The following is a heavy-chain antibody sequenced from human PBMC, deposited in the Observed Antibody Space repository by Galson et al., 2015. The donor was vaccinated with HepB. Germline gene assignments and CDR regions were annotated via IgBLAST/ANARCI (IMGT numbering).Heavy chain of an antibody. D-gene: IGHD5-18*01. J-gene: IGHJ3*01. CDR2: IDGDDDK. CDR1: GFSLTTSDQR. V-gene: IGHV2-70*04. CDR3: ARTTVDTARLARMGAFDL. Sequence: PALVKPTQTLTLTCAFSGFSLTTSDQRVSWIRQPPGKALEWLARIDGDDDKFYRTSLRTRPTISKDTSKNQVVLTMTNMDPVDTATYYCARTTVDTARLARMGAFDLWGQGTMVIVSS.